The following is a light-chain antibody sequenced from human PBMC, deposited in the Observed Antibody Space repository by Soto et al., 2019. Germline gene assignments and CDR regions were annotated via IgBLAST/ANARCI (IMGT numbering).Light chain of an antibody. V-gene: IGKV3-11*01. Sequence: EIVLTQSPATLSLSPGERATLSCRSSQSVSSYLAWYQQQPGQAPRLLIYDASNRATGIPARFSGSWSGTDFTLTISSLEPEDCAVYYCQQRSNWPRTFGQGTKVEIK. J-gene: IGKJ1*01. CDR1: QSVSSY. CDR2: DAS. CDR3: QQRSNWPRT.